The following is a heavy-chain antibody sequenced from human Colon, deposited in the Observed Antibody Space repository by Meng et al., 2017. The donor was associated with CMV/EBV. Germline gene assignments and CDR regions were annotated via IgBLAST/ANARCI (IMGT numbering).Heavy chain of an antibody. CDR3: ARDLRFENWFDP. CDR1: GGSISSSSYY. CDR2: IYYSGST. V-gene: IGHV4-39*07. J-gene: IGHJ5*02. D-gene: IGHD5/OR15-5a*01. Sequence: TLSLTCTVSGGSISSSSYYWGWIRQPPGKGLEWIGSIYYSGSTYYNPSLKSRVTISVDTSKNQFSLKLSSVTAADTAVYYCARDLRFENWFDPWGQGTLVTVSS.